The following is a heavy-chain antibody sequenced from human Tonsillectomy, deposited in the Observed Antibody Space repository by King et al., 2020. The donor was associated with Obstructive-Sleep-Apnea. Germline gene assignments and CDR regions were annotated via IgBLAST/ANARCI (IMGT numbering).Heavy chain of an antibody. Sequence: VQLVESGGGLVQPGGSLRLSCSASEFTFSSYAMHWVRQAPGKGLEYVSAISSNGGSTYYADSVKGRFTISRDNSKNTLYLQMSSLRAEDTALYYCVKVPPRRYCTGGSCNYFYSDLDVWGQGTTVTVSS. D-gene: IGHD2-15*01. CDR2: ISSNGGST. J-gene: IGHJ6*02. CDR1: EFTFSSYA. V-gene: IGHV3-64D*06. CDR3: VKVPPRRYCTGGSCNYFYSDLDV.